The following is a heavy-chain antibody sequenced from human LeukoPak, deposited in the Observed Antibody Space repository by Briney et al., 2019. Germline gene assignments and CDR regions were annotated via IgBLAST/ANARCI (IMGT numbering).Heavy chain of an antibody. Sequence: PGGSLRLSCAASGFTVSSNYMSWVRQAPGKGLEWVSVIYSGGSTYYADSVKGRFTISRDNSKNTLYLQMNSLRAEDTAVYYCAKPTYSSSWSQFDYWGQGTLVTVSS. CDR3: AKPTYSSSWSQFDY. CDR1: GFTVSSNY. J-gene: IGHJ4*02. CDR2: IYSGGST. D-gene: IGHD6-13*01. V-gene: IGHV3-53*01.